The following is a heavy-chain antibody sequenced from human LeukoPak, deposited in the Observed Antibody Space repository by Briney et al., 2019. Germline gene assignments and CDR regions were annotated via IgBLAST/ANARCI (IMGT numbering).Heavy chain of an antibody. V-gene: IGHV6-1*01. CDR1: GDSVSSISAT. CDR2: TYYRSKWYN. J-gene: IGHJ3*02. CDR3: ARGAVWDPGAFDI. D-gene: IGHD1-26*01. Sequence: SQTLSLTCAISGDSVSSISATWNWIRQSPSRGLEWLGRTYYRSKWYNEYAVSVKSRITINPDTSKNQFSLQLNSVTPEDTAVYYCARGAVWDPGAFDIWGQGTMVTVSS.